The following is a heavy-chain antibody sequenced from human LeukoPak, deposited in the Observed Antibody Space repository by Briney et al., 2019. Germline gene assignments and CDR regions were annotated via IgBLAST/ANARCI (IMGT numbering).Heavy chain of an antibody. CDR1: GYTLPTYG. D-gene: IGHD1-1*01. Sequence: ASVKVSCKTSGYTLPTYGITWVRQAPGQGLEWMGWISAYNGNTNLAQNLRGRVTLTTNRSTTTAYMELTSLTSDDTAIYYCAREACAHCTIDYWGQGTLVTVSS. V-gene: IGHV1-18*01. CDR3: AREACAHCTIDY. J-gene: IGHJ4*02. CDR2: ISAYNGNT.